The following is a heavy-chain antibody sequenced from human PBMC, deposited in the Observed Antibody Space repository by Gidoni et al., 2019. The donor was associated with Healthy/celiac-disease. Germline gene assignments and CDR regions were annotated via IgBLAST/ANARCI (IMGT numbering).Heavy chain of an antibody. CDR2: IFSNDEK. V-gene: IGHV2-26*01. Sequence: QVTLKESGPVLVKPTETLTLTCTVSGFSLSNARMGVSWIRQPPGKALEWLAHIFSNDEKSYSTSLKSRLTISKDTSKSQVVLTMTNMDPVDTATYYCARTPAYYDFWSGYYTEPYFDYWGQGTLVTVSS. D-gene: IGHD3-3*01. CDR1: GFSLSNARMG. CDR3: ARTPAYYDFWSGYYTEPYFDY. J-gene: IGHJ4*02.